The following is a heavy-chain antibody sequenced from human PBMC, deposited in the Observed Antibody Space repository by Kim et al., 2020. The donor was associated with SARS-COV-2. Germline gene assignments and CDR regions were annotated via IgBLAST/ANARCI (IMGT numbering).Heavy chain of an antibody. CDR1: GFTFSSYG. D-gene: IGHD2-21*01. CDR2: IWYDGSNK. Sequence: GGSLRLSCAASGFTFSSYGMHWVRQAPGKGLEWVAVIWYDGSNKYYADSVKGRFTISRDNSKNTLYLQMNSLRAEDTAVYYCAKERVSLPRVVPTDFDYWGQGTLVTVSS. CDR3: AKERVSLPRVVPTDFDY. J-gene: IGHJ4*02. V-gene: IGHV3-33*06.